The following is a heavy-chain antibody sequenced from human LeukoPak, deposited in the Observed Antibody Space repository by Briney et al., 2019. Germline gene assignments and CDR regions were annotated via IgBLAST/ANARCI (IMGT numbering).Heavy chain of an antibody. V-gene: IGHV1-69*01. J-gene: IGHJ4*02. CDR3: ARTTVTTFYFDY. CDR2: IIPIFGTA. CDR1: GGTFSSYA. Sequence: SVKVSCKASGGTFSSYAISWVLQAPGQGLEWMGGIIPIFGTANYAQKFQGRVTITADESTSTAYMELSSLRSDDTAVYYCARTTVTTFYFDYWGQGTLVTVSS. D-gene: IGHD4-17*01.